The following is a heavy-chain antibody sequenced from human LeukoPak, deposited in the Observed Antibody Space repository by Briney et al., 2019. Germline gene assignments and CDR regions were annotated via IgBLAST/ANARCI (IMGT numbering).Heavy chain of an antibody. Sequence: GGSLRLSCTASGFTFGDYAMSWVRQAPGKGLEWVGFIRSKAYGGTTEYAASVKGRFTISRDDSKSIAYLQMNSLKTEDTAVYYCTTPGYSSGWTNFDYWGQGTLVTVSS. D-gene: IGHD6-19*01. V-gene: IGHV3-49*04. J-gene: IGHJ4*02. CDR3: TTPGYSSGWTNFDY. CDR2: IRSKAYGGTT. CDR1: GFTFGDYA.